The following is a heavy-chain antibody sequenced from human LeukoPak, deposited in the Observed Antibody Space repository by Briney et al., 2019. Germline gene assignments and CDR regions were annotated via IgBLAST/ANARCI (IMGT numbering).Heavy chain of an antibody. CDR1: GYTFTSCD. CDR2: MNPNSGNT. J-gene: IGHJ6*02. Sequence: ASVSVSCKASGYTFTSCDINWVRQATGQGLEWMGWMNPNSGNTGYAQKFQGRVTMTRNTSISTAYMELSSLRSEDTAVYYCARRSFFYSGYDWRGHYYYGMDVWGQGTTVTVSS. CDR3: ARRSFFYSGYDWRGHYYYGMDV. V-gene: IGHV1-8*01. D-gene: IGHD5-12*01.